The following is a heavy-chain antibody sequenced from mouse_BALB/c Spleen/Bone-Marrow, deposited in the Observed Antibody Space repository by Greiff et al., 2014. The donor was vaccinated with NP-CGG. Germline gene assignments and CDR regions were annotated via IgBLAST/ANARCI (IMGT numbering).Heavy chain of an antibody. D-gene: IGHD1-1*01. CDR2: IYPGNSDT. CDR1: GYTFTSYW. J-gene: IGHJ4*01. Sequence: VQLQQSGTVLARPGASVKMSCKASGYTFTSYWMHWVKQRPGQGLEWIGAIYPGNSDTSYNQKFKGKAKLTAVTSTSTAYMELSSLTKEDSAVYYCTRVITAVLATRAMDYWGQGSSVTVSS. V-gene: IGHV1-5*01. CDR3: TRVITAVLATRAMDY.